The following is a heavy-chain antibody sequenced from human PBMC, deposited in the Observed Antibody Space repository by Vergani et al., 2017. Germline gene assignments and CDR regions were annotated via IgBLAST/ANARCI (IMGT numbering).Heavy chain of an antibody. CDR1: GYTFTGYY. D-gene: IGHD3-3*02. CDR2: INPNSGGT. CDR3: ARERVRIASPTDSFDI. J-gene: IGHJ3*02. V-gene: IGHV1-2*02. Sequence: QVQLVQSGAEVKKPGASVKVSCKASGYTFTGYYMHWVRQAPGQGLEWMGWINPNSGGTNYAQKFQGRVTMTRDTSISTAYMELGRLRSNDTSVYYCARERVRIASPTDSFDIWGQGTMVTVSS.